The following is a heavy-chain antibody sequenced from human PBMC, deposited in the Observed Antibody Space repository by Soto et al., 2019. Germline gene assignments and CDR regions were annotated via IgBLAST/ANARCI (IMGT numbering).Heavy chain of an antibody. CDR3: ARTEGNSWYSP. CDR2: ISTYNGNT. J-gene: IGHJ5*02. Sequence: QVQLVQSGAEVKKPGASVKVYCKASGYTFTSYGITWVRQAPGQGLEWMGWISTYNGNTNYAQNLQGRVTMTTDTVTNTAYMELRSLRAADTAVYYWARTEGNSWYSPWGQGTLVTVSS. V-gene: IGHV1-18*01. CDR1: GYTFTSYG. D-gene: IGHD2-2*02.